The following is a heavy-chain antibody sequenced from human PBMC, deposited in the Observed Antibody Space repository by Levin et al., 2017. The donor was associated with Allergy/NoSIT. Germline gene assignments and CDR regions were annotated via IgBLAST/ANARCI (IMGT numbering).Heavy chain of an antibody. V-gene: IGHV3-30*18. CDR3: AKQNGSGTDYYYYGLDV. J-gene: IGHJ6*02. CDR1: GFSISIYA. D-gene: IGHD3-10*01. CDR2: IGFDGSNK. Sequence: QSGGSLRLSCASSGFSISIYAMHWVRQAPGKGLEWVAVIGFDGSNKYYGDSVKGRFTISRDNSKNALFLQMNGLRPEDTAVYYCAKQNGSGTDYYYYGLDVWGQGTTVTV.